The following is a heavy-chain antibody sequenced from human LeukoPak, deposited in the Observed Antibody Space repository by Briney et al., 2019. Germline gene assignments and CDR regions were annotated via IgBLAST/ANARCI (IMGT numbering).Heavy chain of an antibody. V-gene: IGHV4-34*01. CDR3: ARATTIFPFIDISLAGYDYYGMDV. J-gene: IGHJ6*02. CDR1: GGSFSGYY. CDR2: INHSGST. Sequence: SETLSLTCAVYGGSFSGYYWSWIRQPPGKGLDLIGEINHSGSTNCYPSFKSRVTISVDTSKTQFYLTMSSVDAADPAVYYCARATTIFPFIDISLAGYDYYGMDVWGQRTTVTVSS. D-gene: IGHD3-9*01.